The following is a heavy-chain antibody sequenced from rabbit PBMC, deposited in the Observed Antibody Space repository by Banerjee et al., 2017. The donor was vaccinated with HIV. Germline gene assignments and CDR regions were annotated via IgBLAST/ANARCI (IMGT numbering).Heavy chain of an antibody. Sequence: QEQLVESGGGLVQPEGSLTLTCTASGFSFSSSYYMCWVRQAPGKGLEWIACIDTGTNGSTYYATWAKGRFTISKTSSTTVTLQMTSLTAADTATYFCARGLVAGVLDLWGQGTLVTVS. CDR2: IDTGTNGST. CDR3: ARGLVAGVLDL. D-gene: IGHD3-3*01. J-gene: IGHJ4*01. V-gene: IGHV1S45*01. CDR1: GFSFSSSYY.